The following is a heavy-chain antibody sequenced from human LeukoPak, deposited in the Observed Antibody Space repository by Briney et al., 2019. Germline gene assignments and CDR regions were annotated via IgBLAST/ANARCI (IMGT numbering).Heavy chain of an antibody. Sequence: GGSLRLSCAASGFTFSDAWMSWVRQAPGKGLEWVGRIKSKTNGETTDYAAPVKGRFTISRDDSKNTLYLQMTSLRTEDTAVYXXXXXDRASGGYWGQGTLVTVSS. CDR1: GFTFSDAW. CDR3: XXXDRASGGY. J-gene: IGHJ4*02. D-gene: IGHD6-6*01. CDR2: IKSKTNGETT. V-gene: IGHV3-15*01.